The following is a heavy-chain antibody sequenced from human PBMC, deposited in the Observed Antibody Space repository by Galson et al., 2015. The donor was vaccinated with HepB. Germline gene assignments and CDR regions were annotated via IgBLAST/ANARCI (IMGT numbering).Heavy chain of an antibody. Sequence: SLRLSCAVSGFAFSTYAMHWVRQAPGKGLEWVAVISFDGSNKYYADSVKGRFTISRDNSKNTLHVQMNSLRAEDTAVYYCARGTHQWLVKYYFDYWGQGTLVTVSS. V-gene: IGHV3-30-3*01. CDR3: ARGTHQWLVKYYFDY. D-gene: IGHD6-19*01. J-gene: IGHJ4*02. CDR2: ISFDGSNK. CDR1: GFAFSTYA.